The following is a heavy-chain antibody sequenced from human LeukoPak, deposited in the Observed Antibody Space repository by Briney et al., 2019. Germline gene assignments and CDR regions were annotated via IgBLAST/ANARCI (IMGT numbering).Heavy chain of an antibody. CDR3: ARDGTAAGLYFDL. V-gene: IGHV3-7*01. CDR1: GFTFTDYW. J-gene: IGHJ4*01. D-gene: IGHD6-13*01. CDR2: TRQDGSEK. Sequence: PGGSLRLSCEVSGFTFTDYWMNWVRQAPGKGPEWVASTRQDGSEKTYVDSVKGRFTISRDNTKNSLSLQLNGLRAEDTAVYYCARDGTAAGLYFDLWGQGTLVTVSS.